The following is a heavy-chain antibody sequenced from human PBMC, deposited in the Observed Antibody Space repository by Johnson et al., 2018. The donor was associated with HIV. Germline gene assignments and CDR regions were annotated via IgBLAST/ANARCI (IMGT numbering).Heavy chain of an antibody. CDR2: IGFDGTKS. V-gene: IGHV3-30*03. CDR3: TSEWAVRGGRTFDI. Sequence: QVQLVESGGGLVQPGGSLRLSCAASGFTFSDHYMDWARQAPGKGPAWVASIGFDGTKSYSADSLKGRFTISRDNSKNMLDLQMNSLRAGDAAVYYCTSEWAVRGGRTFDIWGRGTMVTVSS. CDR1: GFTFSDHY. J-gene: IGHJ3*02. D-gene: IGHD3-16*01.